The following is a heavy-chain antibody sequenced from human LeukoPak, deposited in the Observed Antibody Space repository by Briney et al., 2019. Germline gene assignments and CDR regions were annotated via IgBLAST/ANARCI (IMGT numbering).Heavy chain of an antibody. D-gene: IGHD2-2*01. CDR1: GYTFTSYD. V-gene: IGHV1-8*03. Sequence: ASVKVSCKASGYTFTSYDINWVRHATGQGLEWMGWMNPNSGNTGYAQKFQGRVTITRNTSISTAYMELSSLTSEDTAVYYCARPQVPAAYLRTNWFDPSGQGTIVTVSS. CDR3: ARPQVPAAYLRTNWFDP. CDR2: MNPNSGNT. J-gene: IGHJ5*02.